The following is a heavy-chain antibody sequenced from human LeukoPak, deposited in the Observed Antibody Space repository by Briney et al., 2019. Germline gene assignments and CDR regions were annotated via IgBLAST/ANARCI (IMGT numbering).Heavy chain of an antibody. V-gene: IGHV3-7*01. CDR3: ARDSDLRYYYMDV. D-gene: IGHD3-10*01. J-gene: IGHJ6*03. Sequence: PGGSLRLSCAASGFTFSSYWMSWVRQAPGKGLKWVANIKQDGSEKYYVDSVKGRFTISRDNAKNSLYLQMNSLRAEDTAVYYCARDSDLRYYYMDVWGKGTTVTVSS. CDR1: GFTFSSYW. CDR2: IKQDGSEK.